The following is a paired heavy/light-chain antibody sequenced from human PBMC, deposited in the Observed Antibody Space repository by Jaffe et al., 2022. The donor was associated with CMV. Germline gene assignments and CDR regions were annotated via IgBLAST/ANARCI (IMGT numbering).Heavy chain of an antibody. CDR1: GYTFTDYY. Sequence: QTQLVQSGAEVMKPGASVKVSCKASGYTFTDYYIHWVRQAPGQGLEWMGWINPRTDDTKSAQKFQDRVTMTSDTITSTAYLQVSRLRSDDTAVYYCVDNWGNYWGQGTLVTVSS. CDR3: VDNWGNY. CDR2: INPRTDDT. J-gene: IGHJ4*02. V-gene: IGHV1-2*02. D-gene: IGHD1-1*01.
Light chain of an antibody. V-gene: IGKV3-20*01. CDR3: QHYDTLWT. CDR1: QSVRNNY. CDR2: GTS. J-gene: IGKJ1*01. Sequence: EIVLTQSPGTLSLSPGERATLSCRASQSVRNNYLAWYQQRPGQAPRLLINGTSSRASGIPDRFSGSGSGTDFTLTISRLGPEDAAVYYCQHYDTLWTFGQGTKVEIK.